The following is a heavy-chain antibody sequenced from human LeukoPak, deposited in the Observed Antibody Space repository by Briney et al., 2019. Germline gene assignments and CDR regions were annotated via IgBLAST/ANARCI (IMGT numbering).Heavy chain of an antibody. J-gene: IGHJ4*02. Sequence: GGSLRLSCAASGFSFSAYSMNWVRQAPGKGLEWVSTISSTTGYIYHADSVKGRFTISRDNAKNTLYLHMNSLRAEDTAVYYCTRDFPGVPQAIDYWGQGTLVTVSS. CDR3: TRDFPGVPQAIDY. D-gene: IGHD1-1*01. CDR1: GFSFSAYS. V-gene: IGHV3-21*01. CDR2: ISSTTGYI.